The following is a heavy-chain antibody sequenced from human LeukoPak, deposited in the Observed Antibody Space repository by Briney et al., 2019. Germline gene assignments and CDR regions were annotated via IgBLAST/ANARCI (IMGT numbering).Heavy chain of an antibody. D-gene: IGHD3-3*01. CDR2: ISSKSNYT. V-gene: IGHV3-21*01. J-gene: IGHJ4*02. Sequence: GGSLRLSCAASGFTFSSYNMIWVRQAPGKGLEWVSAISSKSNYTYYADSVKGRFTTSRDNARNSLYLQMNSLRAKDTAVYYCARETELRFLEWSLDYWGRGTLVTVSS. CDR1: GFTFSSYN. CDR3: ARETELRFLEWSLDY.